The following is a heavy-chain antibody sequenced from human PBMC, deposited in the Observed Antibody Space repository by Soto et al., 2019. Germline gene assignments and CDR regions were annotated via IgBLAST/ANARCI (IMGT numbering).Heavy chain of an antibody. CDR3: AHRLMVTAVFDF. D-gene: IGHD2-15*01. V-gene: IGHV2-5*02. Sequence: QITLKESGPTLVKPTQTLTLTCTFSGFSLSTNGVGVGWIRQTPGKALEWLALIYWDDDKRCRPSLESRLTITKDTSKNQVVLTMTNMDPLDTATYFCAHRLMVTAVFDFWGQGTLVTVSS. J-gene: IGHJ4*02. CDR2: IYWDDDK. CDR1: GFSLSTNGVG.